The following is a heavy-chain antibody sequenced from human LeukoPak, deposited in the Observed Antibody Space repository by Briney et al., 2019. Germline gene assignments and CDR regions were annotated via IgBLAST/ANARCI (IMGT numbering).Heavy chain of an antibody. D-gene: IGHD2-2*01. CDR3: ARELGYCSSTSCCKGWFDP. CDR2: IIPIFGTA. J-gene: IGHJ5*02. Sequence: ASVKVSCKASGYTFTSYGISWVRQAPGQGLEWMGGIIPIFGTANYAQKFQGRVTITADESTSTAYMELSSLRSEDTAVYYCARELGYCSSTSCCKGWFDPWGQGTLVTVSS. V-gene: IGHV1-69*13. CDR1: GYTFTSYG.